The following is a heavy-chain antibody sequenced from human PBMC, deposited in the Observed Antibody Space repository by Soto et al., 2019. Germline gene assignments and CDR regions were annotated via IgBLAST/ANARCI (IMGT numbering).Heavy chain of an antibody. V-gene: IGHV4-59*08. Sequence: QVQLQDSGPGLVKPSETVSLTCTVSGGSISSYYWSWIRQPPGKGLEWIGYIHYSGSTKYNPSLKSRVTISVDTSKTQFSLKLSSVTAADTAVYYCARRLIRGVIDYWGDGTLVTVSS. J-gene: IGHJ4*01. CDR2: IHYSGST. CDR3: ARRLIRGVIDY. D-gene: IGHD3-10*01. CDR1: GGSISSYY.